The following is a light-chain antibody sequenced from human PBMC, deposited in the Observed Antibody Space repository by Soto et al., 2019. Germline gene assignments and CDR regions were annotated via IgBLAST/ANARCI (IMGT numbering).Light chain of an antibody. Sequence: QSALTQPASVSGSPGQSITISCTGTSSDVGGYNLVSWYQQHPGKAPKLMIYEGSKRPSGVSNRFSGSKSGNTASLTISGRQAEEEADDYCCRYAGSSTFDVVFGGGTKLTVL. J-gene: IGLJ2*01. V-gene: IGLV2-23*03. CDR1: SSDVGGYNL. CDR3: CRYAGSSTFDVV. CDR2: EGS.